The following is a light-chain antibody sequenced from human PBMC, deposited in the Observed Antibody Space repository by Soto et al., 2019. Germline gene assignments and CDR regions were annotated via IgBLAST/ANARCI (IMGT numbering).Light chain of an antibody. V-gene: IGLV2-14*01. Sequence: QSALTQPASVSGSLGQSITISCTGTSSDVGSYNYVSWYQQHPGKAPKLMIFEVSNRPSGVSNRFSGSKSGNTASLTISGLQAEDEADYYCSSYSSSNTLYVFGTGTKVTVL. CDR1: SSDVGSYNY. CDR3: SSYSSSNTLYV. CDR2: EVS. J-gene: IGLJ1*01.